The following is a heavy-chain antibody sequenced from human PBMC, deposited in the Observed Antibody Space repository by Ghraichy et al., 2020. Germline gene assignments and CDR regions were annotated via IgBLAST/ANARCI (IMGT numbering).Heavy chain of an antibody. CDR3: ARHEVRGLAEPDS. J-gene: IGHJ4*02. Sequence: SETLSLTCTVSGGSISSSTYYWGWIRQPPGKGLEWIGTIYSRGSTYYSPSLKSRVAISVDTSKNQFSLKLSSVTAAVTAVYYCARHEVRGLAEPDSWGQGTLVTVST. V-gene: IGHV4-39*01. CDR2: IYSRGST. D-gene: IGHD6-13*01. CDR1: GGSISSSTYY.